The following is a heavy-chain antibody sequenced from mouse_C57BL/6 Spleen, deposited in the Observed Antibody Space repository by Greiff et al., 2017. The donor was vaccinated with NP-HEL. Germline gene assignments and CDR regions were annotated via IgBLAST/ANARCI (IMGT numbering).Heavy chain of an antibody. CDR1: GYTFTSYW. J-gene: IGHJ2*01. CDR3: ARKEGFDY. Sequence: QVQLQQPGAELVMPGASVKLSCKASGYTFTSYWMHWVKQRPGQGLEWIGEIDPSDSYTNYNQKFKGKSTLTVDKSSSTAYMQLSSLTSEDSAVYYCARKEGFDYWGQGTTLTVSS. V-gene: IGHV1-69*01. CDR2: IDPSDSYT.